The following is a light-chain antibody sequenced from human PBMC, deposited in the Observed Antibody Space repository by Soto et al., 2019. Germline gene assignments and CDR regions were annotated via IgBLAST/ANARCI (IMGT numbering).Light chain of an antibody. V-gene: IGKV3-15*01. Sequence: EIVLTQSPGTLPLSPGERATLSCRASQSVSSNLAWYQQKPGQAPRLLIYGASTRATGIPARFSGSGSGTEFTLTISSLQSEDFAVYYCQQYNNWPPAGTFGQGTKVDIK. CDR1: QSVSSN. CDR2: GAS. J-gene: IGKJ1*01. CDR3: QQYNNWPPAGT.